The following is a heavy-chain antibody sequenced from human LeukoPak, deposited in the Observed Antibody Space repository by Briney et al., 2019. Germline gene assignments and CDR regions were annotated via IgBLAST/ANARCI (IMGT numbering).Heavy chain of an antibody. V-gene: IGHV3-20*04. CDR1: GFIFDDYG. CDR2: INWNGGST. D-gene: IGHD3-3*01. Sequence: PGGSLRLSCAASGFIFDDYGMSWVRQAPGKGLEWVSGINWNGGSTGYADSVKGRFTISRDNAKNTLCLQMNSLRAEDTAVYYCARAHYDFWSGYRSSFDYWGQGTLVTVSS. J-gene: IGHJ4*02. CDR3: ARAHYDFWSGYRSSFDY.